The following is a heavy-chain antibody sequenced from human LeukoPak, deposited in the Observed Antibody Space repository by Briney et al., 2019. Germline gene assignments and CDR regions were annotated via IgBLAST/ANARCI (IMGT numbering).Heavy chain of an antibody. Sequence: GGSLRLSCAASGFTFSSYAMSWVRQAPGKGLEWVSGISGSGGSTYYADSVKGRFTISRDNSKNTLYVQMNSLRAEDTAVYYCTKGSGYDDQPLDYWGQGTLVTVSS. CDR2: ISGSGGST. CDR1: GFTFSSYA. D-gene: IGHD5-12*01. J-gene: IGHJ4*02. V-gene: IGHV3-23*01. CDR3: TKGSGYDDQPLDY.